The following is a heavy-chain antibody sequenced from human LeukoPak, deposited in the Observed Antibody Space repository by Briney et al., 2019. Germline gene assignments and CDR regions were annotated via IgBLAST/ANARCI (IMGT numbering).Heavy chain of an antibody. CDR1: GFTFSSYG. CDR3: AREALAYCGGDCHQKAAFDY. J-gene: IGHJ4*02. V-gene: IGHV3-33*01. CDR2: IWYDGSNK. D-gene: IGHD2-21*02. Sequence: PGRSLRLSCAASGFTFSSYGMHWVRQAPGKGLEWVAVIWYDGSNKYYADSVKGRFTISRDNSKNTLYLQMNSLRAEDTAVYYCAREALAYCGGDCHQKAAFDYWGQGTLVTVSS.